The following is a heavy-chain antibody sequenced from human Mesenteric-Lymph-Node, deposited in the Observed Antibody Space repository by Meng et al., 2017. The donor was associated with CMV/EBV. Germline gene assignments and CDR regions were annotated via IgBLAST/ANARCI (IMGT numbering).Heavy chain of an antibody. CDR1: GYTFTSYD. Sequence: ASVKVFCKASGYTFTSYDINWVRQATGQGLEWMGWMNPNSGNTGYAQKFQGRVTITRNTSISTAYMELSSLRSEDTAVYYCARGFGGNSGFNYWGQGTLVTVSS. D-gene: IGHD4-23*01. J-gene: IGHJ4*02. V-gene: IGHV1-8*03. CDR2: MNPNSGNT. CDR3: ARGFGGNSGFNY.